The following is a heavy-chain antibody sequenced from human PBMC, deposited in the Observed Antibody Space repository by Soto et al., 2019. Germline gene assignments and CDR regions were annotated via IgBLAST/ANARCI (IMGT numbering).Heavy chain of an antibody. J-gene: IGHJ6*03. CDR2: ISGSGGST. Sequence: GSLRLSCAASGFTFSSYAMSWVRQAPGKGLEWVSAISGSGGSTYYADSVKGRFTISRDNSKNTLYLQMNSLRAEDTAVYYCAKAKDSSGYYYLMDVWGQGTTVTVSS. CDR1: GFTFSSYA. CDR3: AKAKDSSGYYYLMDV. D-gene: IGHD3-22*01. V-gene: IGHV3-23*01.